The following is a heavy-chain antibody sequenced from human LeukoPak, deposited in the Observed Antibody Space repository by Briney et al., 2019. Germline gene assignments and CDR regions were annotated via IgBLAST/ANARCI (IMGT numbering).Heavy chain of an antibody. D-gene: IGHD7-27*01. V-gene: IGHV3-21*01. CDR1: GFTLSPYS. CDR2: ISSSSTYM. CDR3: VREKKTGRPFDY. Sequence: PGGSLRLSCAASGFTLSPYSMNWVRQAPGKGLEWVSSISSSSTYMYYADSVKGRFTISRDNAKNSLYLQMNSLRDEDTAVYFCVREKKTGRPFDYWGQGTLVTVSS. J-gene: IGHJ4*02.